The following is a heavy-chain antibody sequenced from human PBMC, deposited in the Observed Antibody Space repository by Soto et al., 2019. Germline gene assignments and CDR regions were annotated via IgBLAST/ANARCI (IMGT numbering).Heavy chain of an antibody. D-gene: IGHD6-13*01. Sequence: ASVKVSCKASGYTFTSYAMHWVRQAPGQRLEWMGWINAGNGNTKYSQKFQGRVTITRDTSASTAYMELSSLRSEDTAVYYCARVSPPPRIAAAGTEYYFDYWGQGTLVTVSS. J-gene: IGHJ4*02. V-gene: IGHV1-3*01. CDR3: ARVSPPPRIAAAGTEYYFDY. CDR2: INAGNGNT. CDR1: GYTFTSYA.